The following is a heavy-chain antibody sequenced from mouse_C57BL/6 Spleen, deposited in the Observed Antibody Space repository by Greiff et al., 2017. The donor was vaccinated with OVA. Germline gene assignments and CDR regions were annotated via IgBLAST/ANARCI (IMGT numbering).Heavy chain of an antibody. CDR1: GYAFTNYL. Sequence: VQLQQSGAELVRPGTSVKVSCKASGYAFTNYLIEWVKQRPGQGLEWIGVINPGSGGTNYNETFKGKATLTADKSSSTAYMQLSSLTSEDSEVSICARSASDGYDGDDWGQGTLVTVSA. CDR3: ARSASDGYDGDD. CDR2: INPGSGGT. V-gene: IGHV1-54*01. J-gene: IGHJ3*01. D-gene: IGHD2-3*01.